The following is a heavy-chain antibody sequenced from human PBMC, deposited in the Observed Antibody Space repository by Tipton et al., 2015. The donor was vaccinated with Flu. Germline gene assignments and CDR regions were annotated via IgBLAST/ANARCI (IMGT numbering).Heavy chain of an antibody. V-gene: IGHV3-23*01. Sequence: SLRLSCAASGFTFSSYAMSWVRQAPGKGLEWVSAISGSGGSTYYADSVKGRFTISRDNSKNTLYLQMNSLRAEDTAVYYCAKVDRSRRGCIDYWGQGTLVTVSS. J-gene: IGHJ4*02. CDR2: ISGSGGST. CDR1: GFTFSSYA. D-gene: IGHD3-10*01. CDR3: AKVDRSRRGCIDY.